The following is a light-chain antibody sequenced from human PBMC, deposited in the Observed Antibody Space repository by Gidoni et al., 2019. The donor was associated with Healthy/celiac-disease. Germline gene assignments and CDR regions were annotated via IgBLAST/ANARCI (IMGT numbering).Light chain of an antibody. V-gene: IGKV1-39*01. J-gene: IGKJ2*01. Sequence: DIQLTQSPSSLSASVGDRVTISCRASQRVSSYLTWYQQKPGNAPKLLIYAASSLQSGIPSRFSGSGSGTDFTLTISSLEPEDFAAYYCQQSSNRPYTFGQGTKLEIK. CDR2: AAS. CDR3: QQSSNRPYT. CDR1: QRVSSY.